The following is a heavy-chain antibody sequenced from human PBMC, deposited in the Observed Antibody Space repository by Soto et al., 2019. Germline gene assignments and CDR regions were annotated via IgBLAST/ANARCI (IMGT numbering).Heavy chain of an antibody. D-gene: IGHD4-17*01. CDR1: GFTFSDSY. CDR3: ARGGGGDYAIFDY. Sequence: GGSLRLSCAASGFTFSDSYMGWIRQAPGKGLEWVSYIFSSGSTTYYADSVKGRFTISRDNSKNTLYLQMNSLRAEDTAVYYCARGGGGDYAIFDYWGQGTLVTVSS. CDR2: IFSSGSTT. V-gene: IGHV3-11*04. J-gene: IGHJ4*02.